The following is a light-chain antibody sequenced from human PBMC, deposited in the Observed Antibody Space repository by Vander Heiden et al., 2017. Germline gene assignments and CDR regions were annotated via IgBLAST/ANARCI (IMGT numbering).Light chain of an antibody. CDR3: SSCTSSSTVL. CDR2: EVS. J-gene: IGLJ2*01. Sequence: QSALTQPASVSGSPGQSITSSCTGTSRDVGGKTYVSWYQQHPGKAPKLMIYEVSNRPSGVSNRVSGSKSGNTASLTISGLQAEDEADYYCSSCTSSSTVLFGGGTKLTVL. CDR1: SRDVGGKTY. V-gene: IGLV2-14*01.